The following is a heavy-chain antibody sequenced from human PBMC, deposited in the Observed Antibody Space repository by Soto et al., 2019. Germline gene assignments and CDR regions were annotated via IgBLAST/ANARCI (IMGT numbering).Heavy chain of an antibody. CDR2: IIPILGIA. Sequence: QVQLVQSGAEVQKPGSSVKVSCKASGGTFSSYTISWVRQAPGQGLEWMGRIIPILGIANYAQKFQGRVTITADKSTSTAYMELSSLRSEDTAVYYCAREGTGYSSGSTDYWGQGTLVTVSS. V-gene: IGHV1-69*08. J-gene: IGHJ4*02. CDR1: GGTFSSYT. CDR3: AREGTGYSSGSTDY. D-gene: IGHD6-19*01.